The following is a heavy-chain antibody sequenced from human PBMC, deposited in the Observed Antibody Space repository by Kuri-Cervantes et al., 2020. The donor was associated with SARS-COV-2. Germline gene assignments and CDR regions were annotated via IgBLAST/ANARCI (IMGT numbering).Heavy chain of an antibody. CDR2: FDSEDGET. CDR1: GYTLTELS. D-gene: IGHD1-26*01. CDR3: ATDLSGSDGGSIDY. Sequence: AAVKVFCKVAGYTLTELSMHWVRQAPGKGLEWMGGFDSEDGETIYAQKFQGRVTMTEDTSTDTAYMELSSLRSEDTAVYYCATDLSGSDGGSIDYWGQGTLVTVYS. V-gene: IGHV1-24*01. J-gene: IGHJ4*02.